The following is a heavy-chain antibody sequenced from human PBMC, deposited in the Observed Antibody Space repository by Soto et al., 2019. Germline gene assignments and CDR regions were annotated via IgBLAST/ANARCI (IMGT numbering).Heavy chain of an antibody. CDR3: ARVSGSGIWKVYYSNWFGP. J-gene: IGHJ5*01. CDR1: GFTFSSYA. D-gene: IGHD3-10*01. V-gene: IGHV3-21*01. CDR2: ISSGSGYT. Sequence: GGSLRLSCAASGFTFSSYAMSWVRQAPGKGLEWVSDISSGSGYTNYADSVKGRFTISRDNAKNSLYLEMNSLRAEDTAVYFCARVSGSGIWKVYYSNWFGPWGQGTLVTVSS.